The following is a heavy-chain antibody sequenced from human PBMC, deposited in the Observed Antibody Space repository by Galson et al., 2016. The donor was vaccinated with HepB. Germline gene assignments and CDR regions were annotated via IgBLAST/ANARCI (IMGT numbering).Heavy chain of an antibody. CDR2: MNPNSANT. CDR3: ARAVRGSFLSDP. V-gene: IGHV1-8*01. D-gene: IGHD2-21*01. CDR1: GYTFSSYA. J-gene: IGHJ5*02. Sequence: SVKVSCKASGYTFSSYAITWVRQSPGQGLEWMGWMNPNSANTGYAQHFQGRVTMTRDSSISTAYMELSSLRSEDTALYYCARAVRGSFLSDPWGQGTLVTVSS.